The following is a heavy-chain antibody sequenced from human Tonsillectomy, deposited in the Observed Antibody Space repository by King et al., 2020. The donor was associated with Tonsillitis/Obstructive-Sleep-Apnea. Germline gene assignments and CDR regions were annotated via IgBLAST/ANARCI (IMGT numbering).Heavy chain of an antibody. CDR2: IYYSGST. CDR1: GGSISSYY. V-gene: IGHV4-59*01. D-gene: IGHD3-10*01. CDR3: ARMYYYGSGSDQHYYMDV. Sequence: QLQESGPGLVKPSETLSLTCTVSGGSISSYYWSWIRQPPGKGLEWIGYIYYSGSTNYNPSLKSRVTISVDTSKNQFSLKLSSVTAADTAVYYCARMYYYGSGSDQHYYMDVWGKGTTVTVSS. J-gene: IGHJ6*03.